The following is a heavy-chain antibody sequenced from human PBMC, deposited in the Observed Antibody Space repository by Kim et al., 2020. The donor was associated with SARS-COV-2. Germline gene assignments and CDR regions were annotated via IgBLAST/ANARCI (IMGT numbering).Heavy chain of an antibody. J-gene: IGHJ4*02. CDR1: GGSFSGYY. CDR2: INHSGST. V-gene: IGHV4-34*01. CDR3: ARAKVRRYVEMATRRKRENRTYFDY. Sequence: SETLSLTCAVYGGSFSGYYWSWIRQPPGKGLEWIGEINHSGSTNYNPSLKSRVTISVDTSKNQFSLKLSSVTAADTAVYYCARAKVRRYVEMATRRKRENRTYFDYWGQGTLVTVSS. D-gene: IGHD5-12*01.